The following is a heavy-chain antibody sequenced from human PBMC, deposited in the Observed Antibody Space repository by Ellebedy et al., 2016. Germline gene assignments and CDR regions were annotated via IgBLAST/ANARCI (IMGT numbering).Heavy chain of an antibody. J-gene: IGHJ5*02. CDR3: ARDPSQWLPRNWFDP. V-gene: IGHV1-3*01. D-gene: IGHD6-19*01. CDR2: INAGNGNT. Sequence: ASVKVSCKASGYTFTSYAMHWVRQAPGQRLEWMGWINAGNGNTKYSQKFQGRVTITRDTSASTAYMELSSLRSEDTAVYYCARDPSQWLPRNWFDPWGQGTLVTVSS. CDR1: GYTFTSYA.